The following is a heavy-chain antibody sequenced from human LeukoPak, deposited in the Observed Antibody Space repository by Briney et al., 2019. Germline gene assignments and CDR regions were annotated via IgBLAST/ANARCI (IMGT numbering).Heavy chain of an antibody. V-gene: IGHV4-34*01. CDR3: ARGLGIYYGSGSYNY. Sequence: PSETLSLTCAVYGGSFSGYYWSWIRQPPGKGLEWIGEINHSGSTNYNPSLKSRVTISVDTSKNQFSLKLSSVTAADTAVYYCARGLGIYYGSGSYNYWGQGTLVTVSS. D-gene: IGHD3-10*01. J-gene: IGHJ4*02. CDR2: INHSGST. CDR1: GGSFSGYY.